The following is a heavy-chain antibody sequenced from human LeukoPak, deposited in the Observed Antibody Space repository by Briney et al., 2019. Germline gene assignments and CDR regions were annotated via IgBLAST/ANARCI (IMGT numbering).Heavy chain of an antibody. V-gene: IGHV3-23*01. CDR3: AKEGGSGWLLVEYFQH. J-gene: IGHJ1*01. D-gene: IGHD6-19*01. CDR2: ISGSGGST. CDR1: GFTFSSYG. Sequence: GWALTLSCAACGFTFSSYGMSWVRQAPGKGREGVSAISGSGGSTYYADSVKGRCTISRDNSKNTLYLQMNSMRVDDTAVYYCAKEGGSGWLLVEYFQHWGQGTLVTASS.